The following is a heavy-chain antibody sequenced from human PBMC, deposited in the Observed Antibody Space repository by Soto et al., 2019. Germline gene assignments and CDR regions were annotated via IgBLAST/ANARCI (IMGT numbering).Heavy chain of an antibody. CDR2: IYYSGST. D-gene: IGHD3-10*01. V-gene: IGHV4-59*01. CDR3: ARINVLLWFGESTPTNNWFDS. J-gene: IGHJ5*01. CDR1: GGSISSYY. Sequence: SETLSLTCTVSGGSISSYYWSWIRQPPGKGLEWIGYIYYSGSTNYNPSLKSRVTISVDTSKNQFSLKLSSVTAADTAVYYCARINVLLWFGESTPTNNWFDSWGQGTLVTVSS.